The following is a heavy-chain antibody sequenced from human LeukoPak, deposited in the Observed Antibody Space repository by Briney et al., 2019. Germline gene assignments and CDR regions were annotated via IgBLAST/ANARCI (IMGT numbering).Heavy chain of an antibody. J-gene: IGHJ4*02. Sequence: GGSLRLSCAASGFTFSNYAMSWVRQTPGKGLEWVANIKQDGSEKYYVDSVKGRFTISRDNAKNSLYLQMNSLRAEDTAVYYCARDRVWYGDYAPPIDYWGQGTLVTVSS. CDR2: IKQDGSEK. V-gene: IGHV3-7*01. CDR1: GFTFSNYA. CDR3: ARDRVWYGDYAPPIDY. D-gene: IGHD4-17*01.